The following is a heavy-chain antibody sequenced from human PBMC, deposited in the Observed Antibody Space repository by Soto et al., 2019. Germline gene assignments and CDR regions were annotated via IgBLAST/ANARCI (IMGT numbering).Heavy chain of an antibody. CDR3: ARETYYDLWSENWFDP. CDR2: IKQDGSEK. D-gene: IGHD3-3*01. Sequence: PGGSLRLSRAASGFTFSSYWMSWVRQAPGKGLEWVANIKQDGSEKYYVDSVKGRFTISRDNAKNSLYLQMNSLRAEDTAVYYCARETYYDLWSENWFDPGGQGTLVTVS. V-gene: IGHV3-7*03. CDR1: GFTFSSYW. J-gene: IGHJ5*02.